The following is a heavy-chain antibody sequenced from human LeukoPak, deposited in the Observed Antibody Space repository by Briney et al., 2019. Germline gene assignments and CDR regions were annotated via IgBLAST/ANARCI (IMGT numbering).Heavy chain of an antibody. J-gene: IGHJ4*02. V-gene: IGHV4-59*01. CDR3: AREGGYSAFLDY. CDR1: GGSISSYY. CDR2: IYYSGST. D-gene: IGHD5-18*01. Sequence: SETLSLTCTVSGGSISSYYWSWIRQSPGKGLEWIGYIYYSGSTNYNPSLKSRVTISVDTSKNQFSLKLSSVTAADTAVYYCAREGGYSAFLDYWGQGTLVTVSS.